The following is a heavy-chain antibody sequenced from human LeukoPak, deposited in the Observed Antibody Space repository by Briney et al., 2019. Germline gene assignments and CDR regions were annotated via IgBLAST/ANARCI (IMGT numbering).Heavy chain of an antibody. V-gene: IGHV3-23*01. J-gene: IGHJ4*02. CDR1: GFTFSSYA. CDR3: ASSSSGWYLVDY. D-gene: IGHD6-19*01. Sequence: HPGGSLRLSCAASGFTFSSYAMSWVRQAPGKGLEWVSAISGSGGSTYYADSVKGRFTISRDNSKNTLYLQMNSLRAEDTAVYYCASSSSGWYLVDYWGQGTLVTVSS. CDR2: ISGSGGST.